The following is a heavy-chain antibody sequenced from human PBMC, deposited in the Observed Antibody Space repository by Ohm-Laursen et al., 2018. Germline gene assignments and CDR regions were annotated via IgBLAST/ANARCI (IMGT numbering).Heavy chain of an antibody. CDR3: VRGEDPLRYFEWLFDMDV. D-gene: IGHD3-9*01. V-gene: IGHV3-74*01. Sequence: SLRLSCSASGFTFSSYAMSWVRQAPGKGLEWVSHINGDGTSVSYADSVKGRFIISRDNAKDTLYLQMHSLRVEDTAVYYCVRGEDPLRYFEWLFDMDVWGQGTTVTVSS. CDR2: INGDGTSV. J-gene: IGHJ6*02. CDR1: GFTFSSYA.